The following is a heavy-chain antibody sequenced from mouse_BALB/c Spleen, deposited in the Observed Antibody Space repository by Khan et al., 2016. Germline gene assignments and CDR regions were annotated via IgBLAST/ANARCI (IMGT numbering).Heavy chain of an antibody. D-gene: IGHD1-2*01. V-gene: IGHV3-8*02. CDR2: ISHSGDS. CDR1: GDSITSGH. J-gene: IGHJ3*01. Sequence: EVQLQESGPSLAKPSQTLSLTCSVTGDSITSGHWNWIRKFPGNKFDFMGYISHSGDSYYNPSLKSRISITRDTSTNQYYLQLNSVTTEDTATYYCATWDYYGSAFAYWGQGTLVTVSA. CDR3: ATWDYYGSAFAY.